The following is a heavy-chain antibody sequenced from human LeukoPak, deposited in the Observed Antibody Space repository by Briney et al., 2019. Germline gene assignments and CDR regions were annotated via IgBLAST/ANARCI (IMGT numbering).Heavy chain of an antibody. Sequence: GGSLRLSCSASGFTFSSYAMHWVRQAPGKGLEYVSAFSSNGGSTYYADSVKGRFTISRDNFKNTLYLQMSSLRAEDTAVYYCSGYSYGPAGYWGQGTLVTVST. V-gene: IGHV3-64D*06. CDR1: GFTFSSYA. CDR3: SGYSYGPAGY. CDR2: FSSNGGST. J-gene: IGHJ4*02. D-gene: IGHD5-18*01.